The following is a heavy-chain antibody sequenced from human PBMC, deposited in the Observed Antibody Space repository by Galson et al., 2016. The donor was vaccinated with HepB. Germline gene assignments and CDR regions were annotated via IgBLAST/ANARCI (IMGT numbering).Heavy chain of an antibody. CDR2: IDPNSGAT. D-gene: IGHD5-18*01. Sequence: SVKVSCTASGYTFTAYKIHWVRQAPGQGLEWMGWIDPNSGATNYAQNFQGFVTMTSDTSISTAYMELSSQKFDDTAVFYCARVSSTGYGNYYSEHWGQGTLLTVSS. CDR3: ARVSSTGYGNYYSEH. CDR1: GYTFTAYK. V-gene: IGHV1-2*04. J-gene: IGHJ4*02.